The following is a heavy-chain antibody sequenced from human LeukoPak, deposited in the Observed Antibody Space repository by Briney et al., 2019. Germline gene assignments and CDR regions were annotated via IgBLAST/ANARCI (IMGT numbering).Heavy chain of an antibody. CDR3: ARDNRDYSTPYYFDY. V-gene: IGHV3-7*01. D-gene: IGHD4-11*01. CDR1: GFSFSSCW. J-gene: IGHJ4*02. Sequence: GGSLRLSCAASGFSFSSCWMSWFRQAPGKGLEWVANIKEDGSEKYYVDSVKGRFTISRDNAKNSLFLQMDSLRAEDTAVYFCARDNRDYSTPYYFDYWGQGTLVTVSS. CDR2: IKEDGSEK.